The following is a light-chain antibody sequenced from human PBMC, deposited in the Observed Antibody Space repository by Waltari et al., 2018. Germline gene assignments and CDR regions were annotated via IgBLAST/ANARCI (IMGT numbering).Light chain of an antibody. J-gene: IGKJ1*01. V-gene: IGKV4-1*01. CDR1: QSVLYSSNNKNY. Sequence: DIVMTQSPDSLPVSLGERATFNCKSSQSVLYSSNNKNYLAWYQQKPGQPPKLLLYWASTLESGVPDRFSGGGSGTDFTLTISSLQAEDVAVYYCQQYYSTPPTFGQGTKVEIK. CDR3: QQYYSTPPT. CDR2: WAS.